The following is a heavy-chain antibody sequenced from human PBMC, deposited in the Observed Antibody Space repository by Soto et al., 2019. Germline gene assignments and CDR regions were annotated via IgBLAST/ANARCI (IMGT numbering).Heavy chain of an antibody. CDR3: AGIYSVSPGGILRY. J-gene: IGHJ4*02. CDR1: GGSISSGGYY. V-gene: IGHV4-31*03. D-gene: IGHD1-26*01. Sequence: QAQLQESGPGLVKPSQTLSLTCTVSGGSISSGGYYWSWIRQHPRKVLEWIAYIYYSGSTYYNPSLNRRVTISVDTSKTQFSLNLSSWTAADTAVYYCAGIYSVSPGGILRYLGQGTLVTVSS. CDR2: IYYSGST.